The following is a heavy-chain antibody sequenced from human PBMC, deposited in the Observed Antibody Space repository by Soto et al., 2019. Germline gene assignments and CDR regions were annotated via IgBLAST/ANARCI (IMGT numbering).Heavy chain of an antibody. V-gene: IGHV3-48*02. CDR2: ISSSSSTI. J-gene: IGHJ6*02. D-gene: IGHD2-2*01. Sequence: GGSLRLSCAASGFTFSSYSMNWVRQAPGKGLEGVSYISSSSSTIYYADSVKGRFTISRDNAKNSLYLQMNSLRDEDTAVYYCARDKTVVVPAAIGEDYYYYYGMDVWGQGTTVTVSS. CDR3: ARDKTVVVPAAIGEDYYYYYGMDV. CDR1: GFTFSSYS.